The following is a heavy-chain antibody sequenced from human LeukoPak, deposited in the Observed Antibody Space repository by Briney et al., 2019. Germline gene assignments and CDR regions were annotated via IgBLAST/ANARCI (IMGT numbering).Heavy chain of an antibody. D-gene: IGHD6-19*01. V-gene: IGHV4-39*01. Sequence: PSETLSLTCTVSGDSISSSSSYWGWIRQPPGEGLEWIGSIYYSGSTYYNTSLKSRVTISVDTSKNQFSLRLNSVTAADTAMYYCVKSGGYGLIDYWGQGTLVTVSS. CDR3: VKSGGYGLIDY. CDR1: GDSISSSSSY. J-gene: IGHJ4*02. CDR2: IYYSGST.